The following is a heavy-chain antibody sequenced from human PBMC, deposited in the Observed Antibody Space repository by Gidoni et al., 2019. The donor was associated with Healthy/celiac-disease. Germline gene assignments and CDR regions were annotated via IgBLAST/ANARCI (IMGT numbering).Heavy chain of an antibody. Sequence: FTISRDNSKNTLYLQMNSLRAEDTAVYYCAKPRGLDDAFDIWGQGTMVTVSS. CDR3: AKPRGLDDAFDI. J-gene: IGHJ3*02. D-gene: IGHD3-10*01. V-gene: IGHV3-23*01.